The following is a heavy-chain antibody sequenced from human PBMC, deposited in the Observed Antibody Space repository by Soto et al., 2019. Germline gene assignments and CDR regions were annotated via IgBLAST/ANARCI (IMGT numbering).Heavy chain of an antibody. CDR3: ARDQNVGVTVDYYYYYYGMDV. Sequence: QVQLVQSGAEVKKPGSSVKVSCKASGGTFSSYAISWVRQAPGQGLEWMGGIIPIFGTANYAQKFQGRVTMTTDTSTSTAYMELRSLRSDDTAVYYCARDQNVGVTVDYYYYYYGMDVWGQGTTVTVSS. J-gene: IGHJ6*02. CDR2: IIPIFGTA. CDR1: GGTFSSYA. V-gene: IGHV1-69*06. D-gene: IGHD3-10*01.